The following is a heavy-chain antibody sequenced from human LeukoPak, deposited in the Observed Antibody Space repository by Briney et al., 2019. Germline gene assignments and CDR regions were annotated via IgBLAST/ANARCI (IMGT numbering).Heavy chain of an antibody. CDR1: GYDFTTYW. CDR3: ARPSTAAAFDAFDI. J-gene: IGHJ3*02. D-gene: IGHD6-25*01. V-gene: IGHV5-51*01. CDR2: IYPGDSDT. Sequence: GESLKISCKGSGYDFTTYWIGWVRQMPGKGLEWMCIIYPGDSDTRYSPSFQGQVSISADKSISTAYLQWSSLKASDTAMYYCARPSTAAAFDAFDIWGQGTMVTVSS.